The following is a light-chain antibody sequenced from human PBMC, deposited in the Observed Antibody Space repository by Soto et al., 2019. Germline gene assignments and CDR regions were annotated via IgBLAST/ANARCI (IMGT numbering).Light chain of an antibody. J-gene: IGKJ5*01. Sequence: IQMTQSPSTLSASVGDRVTITCRASQSISNWLAWYQQKPVKVPKLLIYKASTLESGVPSRFSGSASGTEFTLTISSLQPDDFATYYCQRYDSFRTFGQGTRLEIK. CDR1: QSISNW. V-gene: IGKV1-5*03. CDR2: KAS. CDR3: QRYDSFRT.